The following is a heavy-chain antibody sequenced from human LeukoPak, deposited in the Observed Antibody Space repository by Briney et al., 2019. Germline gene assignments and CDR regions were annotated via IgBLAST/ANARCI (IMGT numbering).Heavy chain of an antibody. CDR1: GSTFSSYS. V-gene: IGHV3-21*01. J-gene: IGHJ4*02. CDR3: ARDRKSLNVLLWFGELDY. Sequence: GGSLRLSCAASGSTFSSYSMNWVREAPGKGLEWVSSISSSSSYIYYADSVKGRFTISRDNAKNSLYLQMNSLRAEDTAVYYCARDRKSLNVLLWFGELDYWGQGTLVTVSS. D-gene: IGHD3-10*01. CDR2: ISSSSSYI.